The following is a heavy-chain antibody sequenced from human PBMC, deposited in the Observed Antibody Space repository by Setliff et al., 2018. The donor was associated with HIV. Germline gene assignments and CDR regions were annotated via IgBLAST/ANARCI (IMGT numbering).Heavy chain of an antibody. D-gene: IGHD2-15*01. V-gene: IGHV4-4*07. J-gene: IGHJ3*01. CDR3: ARDRIEVVVDGPHDVFDV. Sequence: TSETLSLTCTVSGGSVSNYYWTWIRQSAGKGLEWIGHINTSGSTKYNPSLKSRLTMSVDSSGNQFSLTLTSVTAADTAVYYCARDRIEVVVDGPHDVFDVWGRGTTVTVSS. CDR2: INTSGST. CDR1: GGSVSNYY.